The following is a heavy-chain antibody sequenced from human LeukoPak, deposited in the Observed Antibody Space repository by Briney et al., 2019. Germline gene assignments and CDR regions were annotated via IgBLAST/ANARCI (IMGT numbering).Heavy chain of an antibody. CDR2: IKTDGSEK. D-gene: IGHD3-3*01. J-gene: IGHJ4*02. CDR1: GFTFSSYW. Sequence: GGSLRLSCAASGFTFSSYWMSGVRQAPGKGLEWVANIKTDGSEKYYVDSVKGRVTISRDNAKNSLYLQMNSLRAEDTAVYYCARDVGSGYYSAPIDYWGQGTLVTVSS. V-gene: IGHV3-7*01. CDR3: ARDVGSGYYSAPIDY.